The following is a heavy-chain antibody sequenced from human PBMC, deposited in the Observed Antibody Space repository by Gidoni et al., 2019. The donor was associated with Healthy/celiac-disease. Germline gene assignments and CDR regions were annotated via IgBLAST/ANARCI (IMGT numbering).Heavy chain of an antibody. CDR2: ISGSGGST. D-gene: IGHD2-2*01. J-gene: IGHJ5*02. V-gene: IGHV3-23*01. CDR3: AKDDRRYCSSTSCYDWFDP. CDR1: GFTFSSYA. Sequence: VQLLESGGGLVQPGGSLRLSCAASGFTFSSYAMSWVRQAPGKGLGWVSAISGSGGSTYYADSVKGRFTISRDNSKNTLYLQMNSLRAEDTAVYYCAKDDRRYCSSTSCYDWFDPWGQGTLVTVSS.